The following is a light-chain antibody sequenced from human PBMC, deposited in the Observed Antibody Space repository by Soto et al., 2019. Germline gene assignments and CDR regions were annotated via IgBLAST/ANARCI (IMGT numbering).Light chain of an antibody. CDR1: SSDVGSFNF. Sequence: QSVLTQPASVSGSPGQSITLSCTATSSDVGSFNFVSWYQQHPDKAPKLLIYDVSNRPSGVSSRFSGSKSDYTASLTISGLQPEDEADHYCCSHTTSSTWVFGGGTKLTVL. CDR3: CSHTTSSTWV. V-gene: IGLV2-14*03. CDR2: DVS. J-gene: IGLJ3*02.